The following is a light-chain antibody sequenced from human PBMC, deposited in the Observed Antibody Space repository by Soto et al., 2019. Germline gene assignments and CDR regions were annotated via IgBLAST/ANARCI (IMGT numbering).Light chain of an antibody. J-gene: IGLJ2*01. CDR1: SSNIGAGYD. CDR3: QSYDSSLRGV. CDR2: GNS. V-gene: IGLV1-40*01. Sequence: QSVLTQPPSVSGAPGQRVTISCTGSSSNIGAGYDVHWYQQLPGTAPKLLIYGNSNRPSGVPDRFSGSKSGTSASLANTGLQAEDEADYYCQSYDSSLRGVFGGGTKLTVL.